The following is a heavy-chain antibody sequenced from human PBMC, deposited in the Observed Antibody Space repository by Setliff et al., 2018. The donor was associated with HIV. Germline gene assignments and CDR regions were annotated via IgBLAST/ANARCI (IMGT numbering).Heavy chain of an antibody. CDR1: GFTFSSYS. CDR2: ISSSSSYI. V-gene: IGHV3-21*01. J-gene: IGHJ3*02. CDR3: ARSRSTRDAFDI. D-gene: IGHD2-2*01. Sequence: PGGSLRLSCAASGFTFSSYSLHLVRQAPGKGLEWVSSISSSSSYIYYAESVKGRFTISRDNSLYLQMDSLRAEDTAVYYCARSRSTRDAFDIWGQGTMVTVSS.